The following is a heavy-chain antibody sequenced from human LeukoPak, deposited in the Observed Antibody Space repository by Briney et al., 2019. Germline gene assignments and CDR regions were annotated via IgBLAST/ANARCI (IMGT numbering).Heavy chain of an antibody. V-gene: IGHV3-23*01. CDR2: ISGRGDST. CDR3: AKPRYGTTPNYFDY. D-gene: IGHD5-18*01. J-gene: IGHJ4*02. CDR1: GFTFSSYS. Sequence: PGGSLRLSCAASGFTFSSYSMNWVRQAPGKGLEWVSTISGRGDSTYYADSVKGRFTISRDNSKNTLDLQMNSLRAEDSAIYYCAKPRYGTTPNYFDYWGQGTLVTVSS.